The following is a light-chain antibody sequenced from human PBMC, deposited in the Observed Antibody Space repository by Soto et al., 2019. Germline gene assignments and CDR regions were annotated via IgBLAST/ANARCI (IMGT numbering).Light chain of an antibody. J-gene: IGKJ1*01. Sequence: IVLPQSPGTLSLSPGERATLSCRASQSVSSNFLAWFQQKPGQAPRLLIYAASSRATGIPDRFSGSGSGTDFTLTISRLEPEDFAVYYCQQYGSSPQTFGQGTKVDIK. CDR1: QSVSSNF. CDR2: AAS. V-gene: IGKV3-20*01. CDR3: QQYGSSPQT.